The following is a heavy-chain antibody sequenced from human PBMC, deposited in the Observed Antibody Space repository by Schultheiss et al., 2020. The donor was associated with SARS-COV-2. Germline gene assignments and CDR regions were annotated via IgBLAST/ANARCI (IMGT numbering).Heavy chain of an antibody. Sequence: SETLSLTCTVSGGSISSSSYYWSWIRQPPGKGLEWIGEINHSGSTNYNPSLKSRVTISVDTSKNQFSLKLSSVTAADTAVYYCARGRDYGDYPYYFDYWGQGTLVTVSS. D-gene: IGHD4-17*01. CDR1: GGSISSSSYY. CDR2: INHSGST. CDR3: ARGRDYGDYPYYFDY. J-gene: IGHJ4*02. V-gene: IGHV4-39*07.